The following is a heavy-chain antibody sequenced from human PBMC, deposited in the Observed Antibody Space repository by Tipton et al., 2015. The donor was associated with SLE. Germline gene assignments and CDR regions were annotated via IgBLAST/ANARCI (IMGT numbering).Heavy chain of an antibody. CDR2: IYHNGDT. CDR3: ARDPVAARDAFDI. Sequence: TLSLTCAVSGYSISSGSYWGWIRQPPGKGLEWIVSIYHNGDTYYNPSLKSRLAISVDTSKNQFSLNVTSMTAADPAVYYCARDPVAARDAFDIWGQGTMVTVSS. CDR1: GYSISSGSY. J-gene: IGHJ3*02. V-gene: IGHV4-38-2*02. D-gene: IGHD6-6*01.